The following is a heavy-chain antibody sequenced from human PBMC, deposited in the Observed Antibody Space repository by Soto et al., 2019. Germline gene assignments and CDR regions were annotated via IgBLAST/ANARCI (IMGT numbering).Heavy chain of an antibody. D-gene: IGHD3-16*01. Sequence: SETLSLTCNVSGDSMTSPPYYWGWNRQPPGQGLEWIGTDNYSGDTYYNPSLRGRLTVSAATYKNYFSLRLSSGIAADSAVYYCARHYDCFDLWGQGILVTVSS. J-gene: IGHJ5*02. V-gene: IGHV4-39*01. CDR3: ARHYDCFDL. CDR1: GDSMTSPPYY. CDR2: DNYSGDT.